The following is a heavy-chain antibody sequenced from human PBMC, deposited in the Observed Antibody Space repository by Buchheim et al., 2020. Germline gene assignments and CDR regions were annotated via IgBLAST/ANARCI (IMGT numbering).Heavy chain of an antibody. D-gene: IGHD3-16*01. CDR2: ISGRGDNT. CDR1: GFTFSSHA. Sequence: EVHLLESGGGLVQPGGSLRLSCAASGFTFSSHAMSWVRQAPGKGLEWGSGISGRGDNTYYADSVEGRFTISRDNSKNTLYVQMNRLRAEDTAIYYCAKIRSDYDYYAMDVWGQGTT. V-gene: IGHV3-23*01. CDR3: AKIRSDYDYYAMDV. J-gene: IGHJ6*02.